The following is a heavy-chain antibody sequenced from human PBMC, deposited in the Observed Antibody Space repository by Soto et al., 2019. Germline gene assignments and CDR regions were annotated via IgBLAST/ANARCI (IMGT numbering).Heavy chain of an antibody. V-gene: IGHV1-3*01. CDR3: ARVRGWYYFAS. CDR2: INAGNGNT. CDR1: GYTFTSYA. Sequence: QVQLVQSGAEVKKPGASVKVSCKASGYTFTSYAMHWVRQAPGQRLEWMGWINAGNGNTKYPQKFQGRVTITRDTAASTAYMELSSLRSEDTAVYSCARVRGWYYFASGGQGTLVTVSS. J-gene: IGHJ4*02. D-gene: IGHD6-19*01.